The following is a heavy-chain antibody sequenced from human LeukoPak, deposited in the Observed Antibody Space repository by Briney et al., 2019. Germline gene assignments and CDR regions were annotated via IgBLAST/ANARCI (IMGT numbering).Heavy chain of an antibody. V-gene: IGHV3-74*01. CDR3: ARVIYSGWEGELSD. Sequence: GGSLRLSCAASGFTFSSYAMSWVRQAPGKGLGWVSRINSDGSTTSYADSVMGRFTISRDNAKNTLYLQMNSLRAEDTAVYYCARVIYSGWEGELSDWGQGTLVTVSS. D-gene: IGHD6-19*01. CDR2: INSDGSTT. CDR1: GFTFSSYA. J-gene: IGHJ4*02.